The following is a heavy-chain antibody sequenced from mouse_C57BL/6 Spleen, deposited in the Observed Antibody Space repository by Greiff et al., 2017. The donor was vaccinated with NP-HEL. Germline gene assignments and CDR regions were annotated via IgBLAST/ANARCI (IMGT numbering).Heavy chain of an antibody. CDR1: GFTFSDYG. J-gene: IGHJ4*01. CDR2: ISSGSSTI. V-gene: IGHV5-17*01. Sequence: EVTLMESGGGLVKPGGSLKLSCAASGFTFSDYGMHWVRQAPEKGLEWVAYISSGSSTIYYADTVQGRFTISRDNAKNTLFLQLTSLRSEDTAMYYCARRRNWDYAMDYWGQGTSVTVSA. D-gene: IGHD4-1*01. CDR3: ARRRNWDYAMDY.